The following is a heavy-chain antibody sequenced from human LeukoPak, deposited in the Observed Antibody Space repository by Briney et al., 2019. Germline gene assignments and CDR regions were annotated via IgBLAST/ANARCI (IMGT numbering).Heavy chain of an antibody. CDR3: ARDGPYYDFWSGYYSLDY. Sequence: GGSLRLSCAASGFTFSSYSMNCVRQAPGKGLEWGSYISSSSSTIYYADSVKGRLTISRDNAKNSLYLQMNSLRAEDTAVYYCARDGPYYDFWSGYYSLDYWGQGTLVTVSS. CDR1: GFTFSSYS. V-gene: IGHV3-48*01. CDR2: ISSSSSTI. D-gene: IGHD3-3*01. J-gene: IGHJ4*02.